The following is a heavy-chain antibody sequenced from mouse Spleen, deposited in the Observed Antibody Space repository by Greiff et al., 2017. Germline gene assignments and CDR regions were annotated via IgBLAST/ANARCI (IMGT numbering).Heavy chain of an antibody. Sequence: EVQLVESEGGLVQPGSSMKLSCTASGFTFSDYYMAWVRQVPEKGLEWVANINYDGSSTYYLDSLKSRFIISRDNAKNILYLQMSSLKSEDTATYYCATTVVAHWYFDVWGTGTTVTVSS. V-gene: IGHV5-16*01. CDR3: ATTVVAHWYFDV. CDR1: GFTFSDYY. J-gene: IGHJ1*03. D-gene: IGHD1-1*01. CDR2: INYDGSST.